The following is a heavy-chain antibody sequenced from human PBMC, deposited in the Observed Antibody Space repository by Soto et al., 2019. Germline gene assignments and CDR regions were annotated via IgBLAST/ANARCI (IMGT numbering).Heavy chain of an antibody. D-gene: IGHD5-12*01. V-gene: IGHV6-1*01. CDR3: GAGYDEIDY. CDR2: TYYRSKWYN. Sequence: QVQLQQSGPGLVKPSQTLSLTCAISGDSVSSNSAAWNWIRQSPSRGLEWLGRTYYRSKWYNDYAVSVXXRXTXXPDTSKNQFSLQLNSVTPEDTAVYSCGAGYDEIDYWGQGTLVTVSS. CDR1: GDSVSSNSAA. J-gene: IGHJ4*02.